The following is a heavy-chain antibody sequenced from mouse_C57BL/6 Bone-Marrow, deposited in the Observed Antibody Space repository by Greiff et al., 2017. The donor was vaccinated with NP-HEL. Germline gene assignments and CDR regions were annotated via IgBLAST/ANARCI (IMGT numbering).Heavy chain of an antibody. D-gene: IGHD1-1*01. V-gene: IGHV10-1*01. CDR3: VRHGADYGRGAMGY. J-gene: IGHJ4*01. CDR1: GFSFTTYA. CDR2: MRSKSNNYAT. Sequence: EVQLVESGGGLVQPKGSLELSCAASGFSFTTYAMNWVRQAPGKGLEWVARMRSKSNNYATYYADSVKDRFTITRNDSESMLYLQMNNLRTEDTAVYYGVRHGADYGRGAMGYWGQGTSVTVS.